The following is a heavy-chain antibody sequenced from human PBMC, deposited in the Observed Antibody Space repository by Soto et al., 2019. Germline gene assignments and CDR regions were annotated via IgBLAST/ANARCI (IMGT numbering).Heavy chain of an antibody. D-gene: IGHD3-10*01. CDR1: GFTFNNYA. CDR3: AKGRGGSGSLTPRVDF. V-gene: IGHV3-23*01. J-gene: IGHJ4*02. CDR2: ISGGGDTT. Sequence: EVQLLESGGGLVQPGGSLRLSCAASGFTFNNYAMTWVRQAPGKGLEWVSAISGGGDTTSYADSVKGRFTVSRDGSKNTPYLQMSSLRAEHTALYYCAKGRGGSGSLTPRVDFWGQGTLVTVSS.